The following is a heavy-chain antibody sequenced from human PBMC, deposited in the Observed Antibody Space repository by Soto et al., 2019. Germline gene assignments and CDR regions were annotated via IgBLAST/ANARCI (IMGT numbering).Heavy chain of an antibody. Sequence: GGSLRLSCTASGFTFSDHYMSWIRQAPGKGLEWVSYISSSGSPLYYADSVKGRFTISRDNAKNSLYLQMSSLRSEDTAVYYCATRNSDLDYWGQGTLVTVSS. D-gene: IGHD4-4*01. V-gene: IGHV3-11*01. CDR3: ATRNSDLDY. CDR1: GFTFSDHY. J-gene: IGHJ4*02. CDR2: ISSSGSPL.